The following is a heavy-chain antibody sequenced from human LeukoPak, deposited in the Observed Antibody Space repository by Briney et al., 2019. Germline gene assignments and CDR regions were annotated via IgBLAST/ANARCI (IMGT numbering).Heavy chain of an antibody. J-gene: IGHJ4*02. CDR3: AKAMDTSMVPDLNY. V-gene: IGHV1-2*02. CDR2: INPNGNAA. Sequence: AASMKVSCKTSGYIFTHYYIQWVRQAPGQGLEWMGWINPNGNAARYAQQFQGRVTMTTDTSIDTAYMELSSLTSDDTAVYYCAKAMDTSMVPDLNYWGQGTLVTVSS. CDR1: GYIFTHYY. D-gene: IGHD5-18*01.